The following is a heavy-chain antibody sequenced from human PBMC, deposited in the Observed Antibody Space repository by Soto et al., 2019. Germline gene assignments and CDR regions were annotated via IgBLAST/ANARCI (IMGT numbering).Heavy chain of an antibody. D-gene: IGHD3-9*01. J-gene: IGHJ5*02. Sequence: SETLSLTCSLSGGAIGGYYWSWIRQPPGKALEWIGYVSYSGSTDYHPSLKSRVSISIDTSKNQFSLKLSSVTAADTAVYYCARHRILTGYSPYNWFDPWGQGTLVTVSS. V-gene: IGHV4-59*08. CDR1: GGAIGGYY. CDR3: ARHRILTGYSPYNWFDP. CDR2: VSYSGST.